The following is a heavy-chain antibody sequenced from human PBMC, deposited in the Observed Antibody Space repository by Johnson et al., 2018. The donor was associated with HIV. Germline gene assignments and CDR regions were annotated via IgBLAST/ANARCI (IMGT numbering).Heavy chain of an antibody. Sequence: QVQLVESGGGLVKPGGSLRLSCAGSGFTFSDYFMSYIRQAPGKGLEWISYISSSGSPIYYADSVKGRFTLSRDNAKNSLFLQMHSLRVEDTAIYYCARVGYQVHGAFDRWGQGTMGTVSS. J-gene: IGHJ3*01. V-gene: IGHV3-11*01. CDR1: GFTFSDYF. D-gene: IGHD6-25*01. CDR3: ARVGYQVHGAFDR. CDR2: ISSSGSPI.